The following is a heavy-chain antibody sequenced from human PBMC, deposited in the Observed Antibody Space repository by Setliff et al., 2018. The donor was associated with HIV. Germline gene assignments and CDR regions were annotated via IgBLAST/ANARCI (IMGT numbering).Heavy chain of an antibody. Sequence: LRLSCAASGFTVSDTHMTWVRQAPGKGLEWVSFIYSGGGSTFYADSVKGRFTISRDNSKNTLCLQMNSLRAEDTAVYYCARPLLRTNPVYGILGNWFDSWGRGTLVTVSS. D-gene: IGHD2-8*01. CDR2: IYSGGGST. J-gene: IGHJ5*01. V-gene: IGHV3-53*01. CDR3: ARPLLRTNPVYGILGNWFDS. CDR1: GFTVSDTH.